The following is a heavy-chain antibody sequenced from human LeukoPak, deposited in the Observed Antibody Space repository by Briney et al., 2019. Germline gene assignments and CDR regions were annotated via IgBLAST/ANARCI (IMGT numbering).Heavy chain of an antibody. CDR2: IYYSGST. Sequence: SETLSLTCTVSGGSISSSSYYWGWIRQPPGKGLEWIGSIYYSGSTYYNPSLKSRVTISVDTSKNQFSLKLSSVTAADTAVYYCARLRTHAFDIWGQGTMVTVSS. CDR1: GGSISSSSYY. J-gene: IGHJ3*02. V-gene: IGHV4-39*07. D-gene: IGHD3-16*01. CDR3: ARLRTHAFDI.